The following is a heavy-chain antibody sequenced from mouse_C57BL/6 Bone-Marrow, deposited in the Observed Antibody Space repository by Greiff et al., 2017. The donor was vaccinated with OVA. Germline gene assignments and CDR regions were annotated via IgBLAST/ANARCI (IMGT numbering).Heavy chain of an antibody. Sequence: QVQLQQPGAELVRPETSVKLSCKASGYTFTSYWMHWVKQRPGQGLEWIGVIDPSDSYTNYNQKFKGKATLTVDTSSSTAYMQLSSLTSEDSAVYYCARVGFAYWGQGTLVTVSA. J-gene: IGHJ3*01. CDR3: ARVGFAY. CDR1: GYTFTSYW. CDR2: IDPSDSYT. V-gene: IGHV1-59*01.